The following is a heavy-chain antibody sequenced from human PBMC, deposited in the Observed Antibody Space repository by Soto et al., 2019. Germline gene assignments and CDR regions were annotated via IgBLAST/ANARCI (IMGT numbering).Heavy chain of an antibody. Sequence: SVKVSCKASGGTFSSYAISWVRQAPGQGLEWMGGIIPIFGTANYAQKFQGRVTITADESTSTAYMELSSLRSEDTAVYYCARGVTDYYDSSGYYIDYWGQGTLVTVSS. CDR1: GGTFSSYA. J-gene: IGHJ4*02. D-gene: IGHD3-22*01. V-gene: IGHV1-69*13. CDR3: ARGVTDYYDSSGYYIDY. CDR2: IIPIFGTA.